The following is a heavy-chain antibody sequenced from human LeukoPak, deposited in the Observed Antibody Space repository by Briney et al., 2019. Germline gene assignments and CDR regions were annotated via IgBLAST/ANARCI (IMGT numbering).Heavy chain of an antibody. CDR3: ARAAKTYDFWSGFDH. D-gene: IGHD3-3*01. CDR1: GFTFSSYA. V-gene: IGHV3-30-3*01. Sequence: GGSLRLSCAASGFTFSSYAMSWVRQAPGKGLEWVAFISYDGSNKYYTDSVKGRFTISRDTSKNTLFLQMNSLRAEDTAVYYCARAAKTYDFWSGFDHWGQGTLVSVSS. CDR2: ISYDGSNK. J-gene: IGHJ4*02.